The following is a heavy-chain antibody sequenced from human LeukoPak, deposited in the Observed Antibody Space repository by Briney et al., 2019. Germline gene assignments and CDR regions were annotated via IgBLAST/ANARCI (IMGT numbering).Heavy chain of an antibody. CDR2: ISYSGST. D-gene: IGHD3-10*01. V-gene: IGHV4-59*01. J-gene: IGHJ4*02. CDR1: GGSISSYY. CDR3: AREGSGSYYIDY. Sequence: SQTLSLTCSVSGGSISSYYWSWIRQPPGKGLEWIGYISYSGSTNYNSSLKSRVTISVDTSKNQFSLKLSSVTAADTAMYYCAREGSGSYYIDYWGQGTLVTVSS.